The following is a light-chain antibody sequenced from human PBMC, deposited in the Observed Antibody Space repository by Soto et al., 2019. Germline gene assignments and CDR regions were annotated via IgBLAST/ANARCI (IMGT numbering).Light chain of an antibody. J-gene: IGKJ2*01. CDR1: QSVSSNF. CDR2: GAS. CDR3: QQYANSPFT. V-gene: IGKV3-20*01. Sequence: EIVLTQSPGTLPLSPGERATLSCRASQSVSSNFLVWYQQKPGQAPRPLIYGASSRATGIPDRFSGSGSGTTFTLTISRLEPEDVAVYYCQQYANSPFTFGQGTKLEIK.